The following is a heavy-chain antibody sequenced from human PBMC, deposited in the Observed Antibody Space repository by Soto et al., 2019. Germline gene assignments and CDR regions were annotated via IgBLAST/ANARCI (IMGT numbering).Heavy chain of an antibody. J-gene: IGHJ3*02. CDR1: GGSFSGYY. V-gene: IGHV4-34*01. CDR2: INHSGST. D-gene: IGHD5-12*01. CDR3: ARLEMATIVHFFDAFDI. Sequence: SETLSLTCAVYGGSFSGYYWSWIRQPPGKGLEWIGEINHSGSTNYNPSLKSRVTISVDTSKNQFSLKLSSVTAADTAVYYCARLEMATIVHFFDAFDIWGQGTMVTVSS.